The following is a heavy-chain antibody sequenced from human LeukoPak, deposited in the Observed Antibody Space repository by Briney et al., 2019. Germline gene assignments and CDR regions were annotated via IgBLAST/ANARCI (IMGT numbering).Heavy chain of an antibody. D-gene: IGHD4-17*01. J-gene: IGHJ4*02. Sequence: PGGSLRLSCAASGFTFTTYWMTWVRQAPGRGLEWVANIKEDGSETYYVDSVKGRFTISRDNAKNSLYLQMNSLRAEDTAVYYCARQRSVDYWGQGTLVTVSP. CDR3: ARQRSVDY. CDR1: GFTFTTYW. CDR2: IKEDGSET. V-gene: IGHV3-7*05.